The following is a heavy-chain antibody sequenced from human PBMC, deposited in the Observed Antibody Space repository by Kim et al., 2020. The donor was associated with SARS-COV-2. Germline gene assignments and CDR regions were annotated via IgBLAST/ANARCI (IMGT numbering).Heavy chain of an antibody. J-gene: IGHJ4*02. CDR1: GGSISSSSYY. CDR3: ARDRTISVPYDSSVFGRYFDY. Sequence: SETLSLTCTVSGGSISSSSYYWGWIRQPPGKGLEWIGSIYYSGSTYYNPSLKSRVTISVDTSKNQFSLKLSSVTAADTAVYYCARDRTISVPYDSSVFGRYFDYWGQGTLVTVSS. V-gene: IGHV4-39*07. D-gene: IGHD3-22*01. CDR2: IYYSGST.